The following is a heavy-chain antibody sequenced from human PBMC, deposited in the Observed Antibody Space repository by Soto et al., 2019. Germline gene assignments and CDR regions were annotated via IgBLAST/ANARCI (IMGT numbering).Heavy chain of an antibody. D-gene: IGHD2-2*02. V-gene: IGHV1-2*02. CDR1: GYTFSGYH. Sequence: ASVKVSCKASGYTFSGYHMHWVRQALGQGLEWMGWINVYNGETNIAQKFQGRVAMTRDTSITTAYVELSRLRFDDTAVYFCAREGATRRPSRPAIGWLESWGQGTLVTVSS. CDR3: AREGATRRPSRPAIGWLES. J-gene: IGHJ5*01. CDR2: INVYNGET.